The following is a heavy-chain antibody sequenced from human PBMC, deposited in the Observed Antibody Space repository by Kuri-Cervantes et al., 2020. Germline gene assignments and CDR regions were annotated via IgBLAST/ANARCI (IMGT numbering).Heavy chain of an antibody. D-gene: IGHD3-10*01. V-gene: IGHV1-3*01. CDR3: TSLGGSGIKDF. Sequence: ASVKVSCKASGYTFTNYVMHWARQAPGQGLEWMGWINAGNGNTKYSQKFQGRVTITRDTSASTVYMELSSLRSEDTAVFYCTSLGGSGIKDFWGQGTLVTVSS. CDR2: INAGNGNT. CDR1: GYTFTNYV. J-gene: IGHJ4*02.